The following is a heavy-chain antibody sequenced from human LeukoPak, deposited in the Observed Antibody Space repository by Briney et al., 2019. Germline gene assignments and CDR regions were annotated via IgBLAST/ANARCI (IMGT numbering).Heavy chain of an antibody. J-gene: IGHJ4*02. Sequence: GESLKISCKVSGYSFPSYWITWVRQMPGKGLEWMGRIAPSDSYTNYSPSFEGHVAFSVDKSISTVYLQWSSLKASDTAMYYCARVYDSSGYYDYFDYWGQGTLVTVSS. CDR3: ARVYDSSGYYDYFDY. D-gene: IGHD3-22*01. CDR2: IAPSDSYT. V-gene: IGHV5-10-1*01. CDR1: GYSFPSYW.